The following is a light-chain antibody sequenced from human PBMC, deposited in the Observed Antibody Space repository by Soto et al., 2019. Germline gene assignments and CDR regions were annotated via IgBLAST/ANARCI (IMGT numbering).Light chain of an antibody. J-gene: IGKJ2*01. CDR2: GSY. CDR3: QQYSSSYDTSLYT. CDR1: QRVSSSS. V-gene: IGKV3-20*01. Sequence: EIVLTQSPGTLSLSPGETATLSCRASQRVSSSSLPWYQHKPGQAPRLLVYGSYHRATGIADRFSGSGSGTDFTLTISRLEPEDFAVYYCQQYSSSYDTSLYTFGQGTKVDIK.